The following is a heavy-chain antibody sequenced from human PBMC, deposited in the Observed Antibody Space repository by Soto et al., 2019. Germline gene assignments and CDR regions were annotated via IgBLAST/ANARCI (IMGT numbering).Heavy chain of an antibody. CDR1: GGSISSGDYY. CDR2: ISYSGST. V-gene: IGHV4-31*03. Sequence: PSETLSLTCTVFGGSISSGDYYWSWLRQHPGKGLEWIGYISYSGSTYYTPTRKSRLTMSVDASRNQFSLRLTSVTAADTAVYYCARAGRSFGVVILFIDYWGQGALVTVSS. D-gene: IGHD3-3*01. CDR3: ARAGRSFGVVILFIDY. J-gene: IGHJ4*02.